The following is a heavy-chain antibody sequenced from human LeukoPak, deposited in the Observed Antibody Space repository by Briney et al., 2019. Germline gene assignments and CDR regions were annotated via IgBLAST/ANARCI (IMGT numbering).Heavy chain of an antibody. CDR2: IQHSGST. V-gene: IGHV4-59*01. CDR1: NASMRSYR. Sequence: SETLSLTCSVSNASMRSYRWTWLRQPPGKSLEWIGYIQHSGSTNNNPSLKSRVTISLETSNNHFSLSLTSVTAADTAVYYCARGRAGDAVYVGMHYFDYWGQGILVTVSS. CDR3: ARGRAGDAVYVGMHYFDY. J-gene: IGHJ4*02. D-gene: IGHD1-14*01.